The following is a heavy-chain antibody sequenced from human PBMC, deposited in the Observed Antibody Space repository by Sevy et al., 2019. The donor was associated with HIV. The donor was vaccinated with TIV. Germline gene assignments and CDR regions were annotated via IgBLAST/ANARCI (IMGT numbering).Heavy chain of an antibody. Sequence: ASVKVSCKDSGYTLTELSVHWVRQAPGKGLEWMATFDPEDDEKIYAQRFQSRVTMTEDTYTDTAYMELSSLRSEDTAVYYCATTMDYYDSSGYPFDYWGQGTLVTVSS. D-gene: IGHD3-22*01. J-gene: IGHJ4*02. CDR1: GYTLTELS. V-gene: IGHV1-24*01. CDR3: ATTMDYYDSSGYPFDY. CDR2: FDPEDDEK.